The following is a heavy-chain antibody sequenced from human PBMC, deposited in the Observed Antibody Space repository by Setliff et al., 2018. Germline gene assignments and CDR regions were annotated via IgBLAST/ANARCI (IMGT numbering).Heavy chain of an antibody. CDR1: GGSISSGDHY. D-gene: IGHD3-10*01. V-gene: IGHV4-61*02. CDR2: IHASGST. J-gene: IGHJ5*02. Sequence: SETLSLTCTVSGGSISSGDHYWSWIRQPAGKGLEWIGRIHASGSTNYNPSLKSRVTISVDTSKNQFSLKLTSVTAADTAVYYCARSGDYGSGRLSPWGQGTLGTSPQ. CDR3: ARSGDYGSGRLSP.